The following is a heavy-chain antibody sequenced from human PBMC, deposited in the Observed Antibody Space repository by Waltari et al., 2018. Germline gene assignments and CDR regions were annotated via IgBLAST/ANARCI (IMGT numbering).Heavy chain of an antibody. D-gene: IGHD6-6*01. CDR2: IWYDGSNK. V-gene: IGHV3-30*18. CDR1: GFTFSSYG. J-gene: IGHJ4*02. Sequence: QVQLVESGGGVVQPGRSLRLSCAASGFTFSSYGMHWVRQAPGKGLEWVAVIWYDGSNKYYADSVKGRFTISRDNSKNTLYLQMNSLRAEDTAMYYCAKALGQLVRGFDYWGQGTLVTVSS. CDR3: AKALGQLVRGFDY.